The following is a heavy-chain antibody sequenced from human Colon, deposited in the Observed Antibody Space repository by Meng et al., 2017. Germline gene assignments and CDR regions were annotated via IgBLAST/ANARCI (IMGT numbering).Heavy chain of an antibody. J-gene: IGHJ4*02. D-gene: IGHD4-17*01. CDR1: GGSIKRGGYH. CDR3: ARDTLYGTDY. Sequence: QVHLHESGSGLVRPSDDLSLVCTVSGGSIKRGGYHWSWVRQHPGKGLEYIGFMSDSGTTDYNPSLRSRVSISEIGSSKNQFSLTLRSVTAADTATYFCARDTLYGTDYWGQGVLVTVSS. V-gene: IGHV4-31*03. CDR2: MSDSGTT.